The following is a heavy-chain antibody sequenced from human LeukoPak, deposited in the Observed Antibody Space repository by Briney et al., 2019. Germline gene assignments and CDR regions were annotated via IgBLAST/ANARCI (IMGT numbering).Heavy chain of an antibody. D-gene: IGHD3-10*02. V-gene: IGHV3-48*03. CDR1: GFTLSSYA. Sequence: PGGSLRLSCAASGFTLSSYAMSWVRQAPGKGLEWVSYISSSGSTIYYADSVKGRFIISRDNAKNSLYLQMNSLRAEDTAVYYCAELGITMIGGVWGKGTTVTISS. J-gene: IGHJ6*04. CDR3: AELGITMIGGV. CDR2: ISSSGSTI.